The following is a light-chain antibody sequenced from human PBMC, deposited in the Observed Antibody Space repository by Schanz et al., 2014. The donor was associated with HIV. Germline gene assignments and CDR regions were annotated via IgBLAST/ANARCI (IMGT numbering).Light chain of an antibody. CDR1: QSISRSS. V-gene: IGKV3-20*01. CDR2: GAS. J-gene: IGKJ2*01. Sequence: EIVLTQSPGSLSLSPGERATLSCRASQSISRSSIAWYRQKPGQAPRLLIYGASSRATGTPDRFSGSGSGTDFTLTISSLEPEDFAVYYCQQYGTWHTLGQGTKLEI. CDR3: QQYGTWHT.